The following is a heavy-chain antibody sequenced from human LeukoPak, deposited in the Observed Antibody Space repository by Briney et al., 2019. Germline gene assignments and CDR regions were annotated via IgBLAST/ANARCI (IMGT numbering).Heavy chain of an antibody. CDR1: GGTFSSYA. J-gene: IGHJ4*02. V-gene: IGHV1-69*05. D-gene: IGHD1-26*01. CDR2: IIPIFGTA. CDR3: ARAGLSGSYFDY. Sequence: GASVKVSCKASGGTFSSYAISWVRQAPGQGLEWMGGIIPIFGTANYAQKFQGRVTITTDESTSTAYMELSSLRSEDTAVYYCARAGLSGSYFDYWGQGTLVTVSS.